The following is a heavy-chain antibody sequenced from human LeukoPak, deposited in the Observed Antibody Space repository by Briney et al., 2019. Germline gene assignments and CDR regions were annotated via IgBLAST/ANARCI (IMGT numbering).Heavy chain of an antibody. CDR2: ISHDGTT. CDR3: TREDRPFCPFAY. Sequence: SETLSLTCGISGGSIDITNYWSWVRQAPGKGLEWIGEISHDGTTNYNPSLRSRVAMSLDRANNQFSLSLTSVTAADTAVYYCTREDRPFCPFAYWGQGVLVTVSS. V-gene: IGHV4-4*02. D-gene: IGHD3-22*01. CDR1: GGSIDITNY. J-gene: IGHJ4*02.